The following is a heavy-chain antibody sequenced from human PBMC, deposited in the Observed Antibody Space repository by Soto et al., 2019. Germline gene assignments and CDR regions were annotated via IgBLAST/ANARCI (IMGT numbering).Heavy chain of an antibody. CDR2: INPNSGGT. V-gene: IGHV1-2*02. Sequence: QVQLVQSGAEVKKPGASVKVSCKASGYTFTGYYMHWVRQAPGQGLEWMGWINPNSGGTNYAQKCQGRVTMTRDTSISTAYMELSRLRSDDTAVYYCARAFSSSKGLVDYWGQGTLVTVSS. CDR3: ARAFSSSKGLVDY. D-gene: IGHD6-6*01. J-gene: IGHJ4*02. CDR1: GYTFTGYY.